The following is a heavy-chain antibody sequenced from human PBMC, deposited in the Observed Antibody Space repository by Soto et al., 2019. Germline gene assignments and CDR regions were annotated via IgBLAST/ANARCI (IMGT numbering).Heavy chain of an antibody. V-gene: IGHV4-39*01. CDR1: GGSISSSSYY. J-gene: IGHJ6*02. CDR3: ASLIVGARRGYYYYGMDV. Sequence: SETLSLTCTVSGGSISSSSYYWGWIRQPPGKGLEWIGSIYYSGSTYYNPSLKSRVTISVDTSKNQFSLKLSSVTAADTAVYYCASLIVGARRGYYYYGMDVWGQGTTVTVSS. D-gene: IGHD1-26*01. CDR2: IYYSGST.